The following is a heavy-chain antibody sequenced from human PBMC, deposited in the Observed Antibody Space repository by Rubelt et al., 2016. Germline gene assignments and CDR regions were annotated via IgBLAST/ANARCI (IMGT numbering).Heavy chain of an antibody. CDR1: GGSISTYY. D-gene: IGHD5-18*01. V-gene: IGHV4-59*06. CDR3: ASLKQLYYFDY. Sequence: QVQLQESGPGLVKPSETLSLTCAVSGGSISTYYWSWIRQPPGKGLEWIGYIYYSGSTYYNPSLKSRITISVETSKNQLSLKLSSVTAADTAVYYCASLKQLYYFDYWGQGTLVTVSS. CDR2: IYYSGST. J-gene: IGHJ4*02.